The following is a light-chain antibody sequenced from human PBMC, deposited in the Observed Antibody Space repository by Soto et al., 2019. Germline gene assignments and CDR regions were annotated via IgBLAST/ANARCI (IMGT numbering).Light chain of an antibody. CDR2: DNN. CDR1: SSNIGNNF. Sequence: QSVLTQPPSVSAAPGQKVTISCSGSSSNIGNNFVSWYQHLPGTAPKLLIYDNNKRPSGIPDRFSGTKSGTSATLGITGLQTGDEAHYCATWDSSLIAGVFGGGTKVTVL. CDR3: ATWDSSLIAGV. J-gene: IGLJ2*01. V-gene: IGLV1-51*01.